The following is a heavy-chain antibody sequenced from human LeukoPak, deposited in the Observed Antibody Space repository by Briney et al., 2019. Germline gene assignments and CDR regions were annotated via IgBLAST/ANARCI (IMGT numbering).Heavy chain of an antibody. J-gene: IGHJ4*02. D-gene: IGHD3-10*01. V-gene: IGHV4-34*01. CDR1: GGSFSGYY. CDR2: INHSGST. CDR3: ARIGRGDY. Sequence: SETLSLTCAVYGGSFSGYYWSWIRQPPGKELEWIGEINHSGSTNYNPSLKSRVTISVDTSKNQFSLKLSSVTAADTAVYYCARIGRGDYWGQGTLVTVSS.